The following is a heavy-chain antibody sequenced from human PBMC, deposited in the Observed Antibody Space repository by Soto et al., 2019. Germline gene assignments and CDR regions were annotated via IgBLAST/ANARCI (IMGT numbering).Heavy chain of an antibody. V-gene: IGHV1-69*01. CDR2: IIPITATA. Sequence: QVPLVQSGAEVKKPGSSVKVSCKASGGTFGSYAISWVRQAPGQGLEWMGGIIPITATANYAQKFQGRVTITADESTSTASMQLSSLRSEDTAVYYCARSQGSSTSLEIYYYYYYGMDVWDQGTTVTVSS. CDR1: GGTFGSYA. D-gene: IGHD2-2*01. CDR3: ARSQGSSTSLEIYYYYYYGMDV. J-gene: IGHJ6*02.